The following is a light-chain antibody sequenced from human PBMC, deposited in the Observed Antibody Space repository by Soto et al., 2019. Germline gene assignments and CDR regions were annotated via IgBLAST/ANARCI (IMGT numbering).Light chain of an antibody. CDR1: QSVSSY. Sequence: EIVLTQSPATLSLSRGERATLSCRASQSVSSYLAWYQQKPGQAPRLLIYDASNRATGVPARFSGSGSGTDFTISISSLAPEDFAVYYCQQRSNWPLTFGGGTKVEIK. CDR3: QQRSNWPLT. J-gene: IGKJ4*01. V-gene: IGKV3-11*01. CDR2: DAS.